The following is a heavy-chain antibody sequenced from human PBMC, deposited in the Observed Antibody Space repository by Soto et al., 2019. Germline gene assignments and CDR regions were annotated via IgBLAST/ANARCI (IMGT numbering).Heavy chain of an antibody. J-gene: IGHJ6*02. CDR1: GGSISSGDYY. D-gene: IGHD2-2*03. Sequence: PSETLSLTCTVSGGSISSGDYYWSWIRQPPRKGLEWIGYIYYSGSTYYNPSLKSRVTISVDTSKNQFSLRLSSVTAADTAVYYCARLNGYCVSTNCHGYYGMDVWGQGTTVTVSS. V-gene: IGHV4-30-4*01. CDR3: ARLNGYCVSTNCHGYYGMDV. CDR2: IYYSGST.